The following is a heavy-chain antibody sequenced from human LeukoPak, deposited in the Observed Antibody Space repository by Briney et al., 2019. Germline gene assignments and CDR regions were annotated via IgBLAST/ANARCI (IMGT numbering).Heavy chain of an antibody. V-gene: IGHV5-51*01. CDR2: IYPGGSET. CDR3: ARASRDGYNQNFDH. Sequence: GESLQISRKGSGYSFTSYWIGWVRQRPGKGLEWMGIIYPGGSETRYDPSFQGQVTISADRSTSTAYLQWSSLRASDTAMYYCARASRDGYNQNFDHWGQGTLVTVSS. J-gene: IGHJ4*02. D-gene: IGHD5-24*01. CDR1: GYSFTSYW.